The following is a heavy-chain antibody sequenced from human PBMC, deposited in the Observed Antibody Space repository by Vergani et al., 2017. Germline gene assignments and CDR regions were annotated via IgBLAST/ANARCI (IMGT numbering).Heavy chain of an antibody. D-gene: IGHD3-10*01. CDR1: GGSISSYY. V-gene: IGHV4-59*01. CDR3: ASMVRGFTTYYFDY. CDR2: IYYSGST. J-gene: IGHJ4*02. Sequence: QVQLQESGPGLVKPSETLSLTCTVSGGSISSYYWSWIRQPPGKGLEWIGYIYYSGSTNYNPSLKSRVTISVDTSKNQFSLKLSSVTAADTAVYYCASMVRGFTTYYFDYWGQGTLVTVSS.